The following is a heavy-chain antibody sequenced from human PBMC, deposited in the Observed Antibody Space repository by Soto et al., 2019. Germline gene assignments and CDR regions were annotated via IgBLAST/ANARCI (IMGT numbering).Heavy chain of an antibody. V-gene: IGHV1-8*01. CDR3: ARGLVVVSATYWYFDL. Sequence: QVQLVQSGAEVKKPGASVKVSCKASGYTFTSYDINWVRQAAGQGLEWIGWMNPNSGKAVYAQKFQGRVPMAGNTSISTAYMELRSLRSADTAVYFCARGLVVVSATYWYFDLWGRGTLVTVSS. CDR2: MNPNSGKA. D-gene: IGHD2-15*01. J-gene: IGHJ2*01. CDR1: GYTFTSYD.